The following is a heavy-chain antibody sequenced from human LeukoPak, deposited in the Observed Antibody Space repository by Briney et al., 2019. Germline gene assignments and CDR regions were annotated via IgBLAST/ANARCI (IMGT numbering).Heavy chain of an antibody. D-gene: IGHD5-12*01. CDR1: GYTFTSYD. CDR3: ARSGGYHPLDY. V-gene: IGHV1-8*01. J-gene: IGHJ4*02. Sequence: GASVKVSCKASGYTFTSYDINWVRQAPGQGLEWMGWMNANRGNTGYAQKFQGRVTMTRDTSTSTAYMEVSSLRSEDTAVYYCARSGGYHPLDYWGQGTLVTVSS. CDR2: MNANRGNT.